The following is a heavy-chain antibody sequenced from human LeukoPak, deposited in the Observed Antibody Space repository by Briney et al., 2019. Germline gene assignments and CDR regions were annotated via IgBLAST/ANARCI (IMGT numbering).Heavy chain of an antibody. CDR2: ISSSNSYI. V-gene: IGHV3-21*01. J-gene: IGHJ6*02. CDR3: ASLISQNDYYGMDV. CDR1: GFTFSSYS. D-gene: IGHD2/OR15-2a*01. Sequence: GGSLRLSCAASGFTFSSYSMNWVRQAPGKGLEWVSSISSSNSYIYYADSVKGRFTISRDNAKNSLYLQMNSLRAEDTAVYYCASLISQNDYYGMDVWGQGTTVTVSS.